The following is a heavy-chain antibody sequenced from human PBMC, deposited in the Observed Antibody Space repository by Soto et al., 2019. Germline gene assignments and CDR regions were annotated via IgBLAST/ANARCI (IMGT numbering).Heavy chain of an antibody. J-gene: IGHJ4*02. CDR1: GYTFTSYY. D-gene: IGHD3-3*01. CDR3: ARVAGIFGVVIPYFDY. Sequence: ASVKVCCKACGYTFTSYYMHWVGQAPGQGLEWMGWISAYNGNTNYAQNLQGRVTMTTDTSTSTAYMELRSLRSDDTAVYYCARVAGIFGVVIPYFDYWGQGTLVTVSS. CDR2: ISAYNGNT. V-gene: IGHV1-18*04.